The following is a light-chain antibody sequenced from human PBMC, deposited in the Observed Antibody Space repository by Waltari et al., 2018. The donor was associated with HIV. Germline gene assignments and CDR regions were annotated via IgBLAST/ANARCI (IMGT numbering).Light chain of an antibody. CDR1: PRDFGLLNF. V-gene: IGLV2-14*01. CDR2: EVF. Sequence: QFALPKPAPVPGPPGQSFTTSCTGSPRDFGLLNFFSWYHQLPGGVPRVRISEVFSRPSGVSSRFAGSKSGNTASLTISWLQTEDEADYYCSSFTSNYTVIFGGGTKVTVL. CDR3: SSFTSNYTVI. J-gene: IGLJ2*01.